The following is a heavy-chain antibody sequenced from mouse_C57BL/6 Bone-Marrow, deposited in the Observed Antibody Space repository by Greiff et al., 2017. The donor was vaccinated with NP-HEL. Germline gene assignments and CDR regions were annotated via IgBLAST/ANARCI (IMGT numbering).Heavy chain of an antibody. V-gene: IGHV6-6*01. J-gene: IGHJ1*03. D-gene: IGHD1-1*01. CDR3: TRWGYGSSSLRYFDV. Sequence: EVHLVESGGGLVHPGGSMKLSCAASGFTFSDAWMDWVRQSPEKGLEWVAEIRNKANNHATYYAESVKGRFTISRDDSKSSVYLQMNSLRAEDTGIYYCTRWGYGSSSLRYFDVWGTGTTVTVSS. CDR2: IRNKANNHAT. CDR1: GFTFSDAW.